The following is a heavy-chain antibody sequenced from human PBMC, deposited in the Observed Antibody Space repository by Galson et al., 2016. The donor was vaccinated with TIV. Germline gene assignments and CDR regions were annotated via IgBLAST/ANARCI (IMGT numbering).Heavy chain of an antibody. CDR2: LFPSGNT. CDR1: GGSLSSGRYY. CDR3: AREIEEVEYSASYYWFDP. D-gene: IGHD2/OR15-2a*01. V-gene: IGHV4-61*02. J-gene: IGHJ5*02. Sequence: TLSLTCTVSGGSLSSGRYYWSWIRQPAGKGFEWIGRLFPSGNTDYNPSLKSRVLISVDTSKNQFSLNLTSVTAADTAIYYCAREIEEVEYSASYYWFDPWGQGTPVTVSS.